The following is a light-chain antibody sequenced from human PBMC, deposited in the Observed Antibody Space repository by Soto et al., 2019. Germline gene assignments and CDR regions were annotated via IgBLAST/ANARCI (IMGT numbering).Light chain of an antibody. Sequence: QSVLTQPPSASGSPGQSVTISCTGTSSDVGGYNYVSWYQQHPGKAPKIMIYEVTKRPSGVPDRFSGSKSGNTASLTVSGLQAEDVADYYCSSYVSGNIYVLGTETKVSVL. CDR3: SSYVSGNIYV. CDR2: EVT. CDR1: SSDVGGYNY. V-gene: IGLV2-8*01. J-gene: IGLJ1*01.